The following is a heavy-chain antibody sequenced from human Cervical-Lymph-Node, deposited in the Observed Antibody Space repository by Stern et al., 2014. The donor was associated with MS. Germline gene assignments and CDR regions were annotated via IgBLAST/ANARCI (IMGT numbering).Heavy chain of an antibody. Sequence: VQLVESGAEVKKPGSSVKVSCKASGGTFSSYAISWVRQAPGQGLEWMGGVIPNVGKANYAQTVQGRVTITADESTSTAYMELSSLRSEDTAVYYCARPEQDGSGGYWGQGTLVTVSS. CDR3: ARPEQDGSGGY. CDR1: GGTFSSYA. J-gene: IGHJ4*02. CDR2: VIPNVGKA. D-gene: IGHD5-24*01. V-gene: IGHV1-69*01.